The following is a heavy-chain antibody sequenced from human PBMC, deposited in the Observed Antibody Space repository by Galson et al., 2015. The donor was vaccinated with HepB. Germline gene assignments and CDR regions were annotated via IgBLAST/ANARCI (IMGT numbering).Heavy chain of an antibody. CDR3: AKGRGPGSVATIWS. V-gene: IGHV3-23*01. D-gene: IGHD5-12*01. J-gene: IGHJ4*02. CDR1: GFTFNNYA. CDR2: ISGSGDKT. Sequence: SLRLSCAASGFTFNNYAMSWVRQAPGKGLEWVSGISGSGDKTYYADSVKGRFTISRGNSKNTLYLQMNSLRVEDTAIYYCAKGRGPGSVATIWSWGQGTLVTVSS.